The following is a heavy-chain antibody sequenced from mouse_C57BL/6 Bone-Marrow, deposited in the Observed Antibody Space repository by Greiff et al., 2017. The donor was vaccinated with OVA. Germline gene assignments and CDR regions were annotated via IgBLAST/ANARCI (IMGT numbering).Heavy chain of an antibody. Sequence: DVKLVESGAELVKPGASVKLSCTASGFNIKDYYMHWVKQRPEQGLEWIGRIDPEDGETKYAPKFQGKATITADTSSNTAYLQLSSLTSEDTAVYYCASFYGNYVGYYAMDYWGQGTSVTVSS. CDR2: IDPEDGET. V-gene: IGHV14-2*01. CDR1: GFNIKDYY. J-gene: IGHJ4*01. D-gene: IGHD2-1*01. CDR3: ASFYGNYVGYYAMDY.